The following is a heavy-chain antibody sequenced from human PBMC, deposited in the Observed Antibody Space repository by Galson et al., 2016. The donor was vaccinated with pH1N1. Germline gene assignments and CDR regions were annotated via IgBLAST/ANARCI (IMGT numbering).Heavy chain of an antibody. V-gene: IGHV1-2*06. D-gene: IGHD4-23*01. CDR2: INPKSDAT. CDR1: GYALTDSL. J-gene: IGHJ4*02. CDR3: ARGGGGD. Sequence: SVKVSCKASGYALTDSLMHWVRQAPGQGPEWMGQINPKSDATYYAQKFQGRLTMTTDTSIFTVYMELSSLRSDDTAVYYCARGGGGDWGQGTLVTVSS.